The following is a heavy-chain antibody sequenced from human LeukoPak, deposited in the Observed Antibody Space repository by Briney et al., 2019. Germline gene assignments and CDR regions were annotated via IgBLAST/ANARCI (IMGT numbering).Heavy chain of an antibody. D-gene: IGHD1-1*01. CDR1: GGAFSSYA. CDR2: IIPLFGTA. V-gene: IGHV1-69*05. CDR3: ARGPGLERFDY. J-gene: IGHJ4*02. Sequence: SPKVSCKPSGGAFSSYAISWGRHTPGQRLESMGGIIPLFGTATFAEKMQSRVTTTTDESTTTAYTELSSLRSEDTAVYYCARGPGLERFDYWGQGTLVTVSS.